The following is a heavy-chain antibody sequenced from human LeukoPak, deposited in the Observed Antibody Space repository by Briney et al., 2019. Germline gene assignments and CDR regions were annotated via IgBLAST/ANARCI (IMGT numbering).Heavy chain of an antibody. J-gene: IGHJ4*02. CDR2: ISSDGSNK. CDR1: GFTFSSYG. V-gene: IGHV3-30*18. Sequence: PGRSLRLSCAASGFTFSSYGMHWVHQAPGKGLEWVAVISSDGSNKYYADSVKGRFTISRDNSENTLYLQMNSLRAEDTAVYYCAKEGSSSWYYFDYWGQGTLVTVSS. D-gene: IGHD6-13*01. CDR3: AKEGSSSWYYFDY.